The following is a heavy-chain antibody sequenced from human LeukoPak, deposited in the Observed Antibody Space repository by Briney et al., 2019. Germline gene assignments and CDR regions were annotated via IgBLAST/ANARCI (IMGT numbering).Heavy chain of an antibody. CDR2: INHSGST. Sequence: SETLSLTCAVYGGSFSGYYWSWIRQPPGKGLEWIGEINHSGSTNYNPSLKSRVTISVDTSKNQFSLKLSSVTAADTAVYYCARHLPVVAAFDHGMDVWGQGTTVTVSS. V-gene: IGHV4-34*01. J-gene: IGHJ6*02. CDR1: GGSFSGYY. CDR3: ARHLPVVAAFDHGMDV. D-gene: IGHD2-15*01.